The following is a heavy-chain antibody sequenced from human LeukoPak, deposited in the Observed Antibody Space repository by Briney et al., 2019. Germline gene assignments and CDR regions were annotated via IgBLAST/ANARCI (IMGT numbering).Heavy chain of an antibody. Sequence: GGSLRLSCAASGFTFSSYWMSWVRQAPGKGLEWVANIKQDGSEKYYVDSVKGRFTISRDNAKNSLYLQMNSLRSEDTAVYYCARLKGYCSSTSCYEVFDYWGQGTLVTVSS. D-gene: IGHD2-2*01. CDR1: GFTFSSYW. CDR2: IKQDGSEK. V-gene: IGHV3-7*03. J-gene: IGHJ4*02. CDR3: ARLKGYCSSTSCYEVFDY.